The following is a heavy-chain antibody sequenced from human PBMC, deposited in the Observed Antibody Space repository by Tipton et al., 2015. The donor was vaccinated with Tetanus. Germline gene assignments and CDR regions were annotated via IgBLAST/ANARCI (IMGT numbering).Heavy chain of an antibody. V-gene: IGHV4-59*08. Sequence: TLSLTCTVSGGSISSYYWSWIRQPPGKGLEWIGYIYFNGSTNYNPSLKSRVTISVDRTKNQFSLKLSSVTAADTAVYYCARGQLLSRDWFDPWGQGTLVTVPS. CDR2: IYFNGST. CDR3: ARGQLLSRDWFDP. D-gene: IGHD2-2*01. CDR1: GGSISSYY. J-gene: IGHJ5*02.